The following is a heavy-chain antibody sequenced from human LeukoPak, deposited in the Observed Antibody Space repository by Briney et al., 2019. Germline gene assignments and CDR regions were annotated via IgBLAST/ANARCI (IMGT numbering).Heavy chain of an antibody. D-gene: IGHD3-22*01. CDR2: ISSSGSTI. Sequence: PGGSLRLSCAASGFTFSSYEMNWVRQAPGKGLEWVSYISSSGSTIYYADSVKGRFTISRDNAKNSLYLQMNSLRAEDTAVYYCVPDGPTVVVTPDWGQGTLVTVSS. V-gene: IGHV3-48*03. CDR3: VPDGPTVVVTPD. J-gene: IGHJ4*02. CDR1: GFTFSSYE.